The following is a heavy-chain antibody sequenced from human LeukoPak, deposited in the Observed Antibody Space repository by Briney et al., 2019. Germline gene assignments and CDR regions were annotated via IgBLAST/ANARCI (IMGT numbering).Heavy chain of an antibody. V-gene: IGHV3-23*01. CDR2: ISGSGGNT. D-gene: IGHD5-18*01. CDR3: ARGYSYGLDY. Sequence: GGTLRLSCAASGFTFSNYGMSWVRQAPGKGLEWVSTISGSGGNTYYADSVKGRFTISRDNAKNSLYLQMNSLRAEDTAVYYCARGYSYGLDYWGQGALVTVSS. J-gene: IGHJ4*02. CDR1: GFTFSNYG.